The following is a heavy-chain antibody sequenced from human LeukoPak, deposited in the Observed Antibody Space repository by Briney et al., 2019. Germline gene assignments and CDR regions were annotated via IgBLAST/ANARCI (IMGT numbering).Heavy chain of an antibody. Sequence: SETLSLTCTVSGGSISSYYWTWIRQPAGKGLEWIGYIYYSGSTNYNPSLKSRVIISVDTSKNQFSLKLSSVTAADTAVYYCARGPRVNAAAADYWGQGTLVTVSS. CDR1: GGSISSYY. CDR3: ARGPRVNAAAADY. CDR2: IYYSGST. V-gene: IGHV4-59*12. J-gene: IGHJ4*02. D-gene: IGHD6-13*01.